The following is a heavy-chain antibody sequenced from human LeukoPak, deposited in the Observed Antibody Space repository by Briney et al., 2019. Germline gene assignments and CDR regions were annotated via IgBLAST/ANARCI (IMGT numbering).Heavy chain of an antibody. CDR2: IYTGGST. Sequence: GGSLRLSCAASGFTVSSDYMSWVRQAPGKGLEWVSVIYTGGSTYYADSVKGRFTISRDNSKNTLCLQMNSLRAEDTAVYYCARYCSDISCYSFDVWGQGTTATVSS. D-gene: IGHD2-2*01. CDR3: ARYCSDISCYSFDV. CDR1: GFTVSSDY. J-gene: IGHJ3*01. V-gene: IGHV3-53*01.